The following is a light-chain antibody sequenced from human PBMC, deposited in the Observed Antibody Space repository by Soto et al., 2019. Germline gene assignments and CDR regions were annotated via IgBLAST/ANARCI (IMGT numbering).Light chain of an antibody. V-gene: IGKV1-39*01. Sequence: DIQMTQSPASLSVSVGDRVTITCRASQSINNYVNWYQQKPGQAPKLLIRSASTLQRGVPSRFSGSGSWTDCTLTSANLQPDDFATYYCLQSFNMPITFGHGTRLDIK. J-gene: IGKJ5*01. CDR2: SAS. CDR1: QSINNY. CDR3: LQSFNMPIT.